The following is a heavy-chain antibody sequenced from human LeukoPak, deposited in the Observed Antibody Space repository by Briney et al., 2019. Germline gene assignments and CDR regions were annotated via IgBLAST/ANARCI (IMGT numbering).Heavy chain of an antibody. CDR2: IYPEDSDT. V-gene: IGHV5-51*01. CDR3: ARARAYYYDGSAYYFDS. Sequence: GGSLKISYEYSFTDHWIACVRQVPGKGLEWVGIIYPEDSDTRYSPSFQGQVTISADKSISSAYLRWNSLKASDTAMYYCARARAYYYDGSAYYFDSWGQGTLVTVSS. D-gene: IGHD3-22*01. J-gene: IGHJ4*02. CDR1: EYSFTDHW.